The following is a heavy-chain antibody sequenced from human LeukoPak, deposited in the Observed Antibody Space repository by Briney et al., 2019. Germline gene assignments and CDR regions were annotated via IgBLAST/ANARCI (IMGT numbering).Heavy chain of an antibody. CDR2: IFGSGGSP. V-gene: IGHV3-23*01. CDR3: GKTTVGYGSGQKPAWPVDY. Sequence: PGGSLRLSCEASGFTFGSHAMYWVRQAPGKGLEWVAGIFGSGGSPHYADSVKGRFIISRDNPRNTVYLQINSLRDEDTAVYYCGKTTVGYGSGQKPAWPVDYWGQGTLVTVSS. CDR1: GFTFGSHA. J-gene: IGHJ4*02. D-gene: IGHD6-19*01.